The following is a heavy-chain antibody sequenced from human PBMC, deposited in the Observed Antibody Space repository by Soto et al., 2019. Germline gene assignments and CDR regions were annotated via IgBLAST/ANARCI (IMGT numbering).Heavy chain of an antibody. CDR3: TSDPFWRGYLPTLLHY. V-gene: IGHV3-15*01. J-gene: IGHJ4*02. CDR2: IKSKTDGGTT. Sequence: GGSLRLSWAAAGFTFSNAWGSCVRQPPGKGLEWVGRIKSKTDGGTTDYAAPVKGRFTISRDDSKNTLYLQMNSLKTEDTAVYYCTSDPFWRGYLPTLLHYSGQGTLVTVSS. CDR1: GFTFSNAW. D-gene: IGHD3-3*01.